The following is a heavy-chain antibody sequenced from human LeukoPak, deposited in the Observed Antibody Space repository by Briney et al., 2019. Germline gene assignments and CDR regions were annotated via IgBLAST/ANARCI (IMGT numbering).Heavy chain of an antibody. CDR2: ISDSGGRT. J-gene: IGHJ4*02. CDR3: AKRGIVIRAVIIVGFHKEAYYFDY. V-gene: IGHV3-23*01. Sequence: GGSLRLSCAVSGITLSNYGMSWVRQAPGKGLEWVAGISDSGGRTNYADSVKGRFTISRDNPKNTLYLQMNSLRAEDTAVYFCAKRGIVIRAVIIVGFHKEAYYFDYWGQGALVTVCS. CDR1: GITLSNYG. D-gene: IGHD3-10*01.